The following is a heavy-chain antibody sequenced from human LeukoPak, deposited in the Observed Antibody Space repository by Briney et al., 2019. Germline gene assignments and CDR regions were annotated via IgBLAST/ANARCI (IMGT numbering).Heavy chain of an antibody. V-gene: IGHV3-30*04. CDR3: ARDRWPRGETTTIGPFDP. Sequence: GGSLTLSCAASAFTFISYVMEWGSAAPGGRLERVVSISYVESNEYYADSVKGRFTISRDNSKNTLYLQMNSLRAEDTAVYYCARDRWPRGETTTIGPFDPWGQGTLVIVSS. CDR2: ISYVESNE. J-gene: IGHJ5*02. D-gene: IGHD1-14*01. CDR1: AFTFISYV.